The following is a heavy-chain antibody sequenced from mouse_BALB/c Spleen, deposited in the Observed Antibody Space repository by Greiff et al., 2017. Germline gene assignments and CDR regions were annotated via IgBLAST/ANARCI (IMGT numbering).Heavy chain of an antibody. Sequence: VQLVESGPGLVAPSQSLSITCTVSGFSLTDYGVSWIRQPPGKGLEWLGVIWGGGSTYYNSALKSRLSISKDNSKSQVFLKMNSLQTDDTAMYYCAKHNYYGSSYYAMDYWGQGTSVTVSS. V-gene: IGHV2-6-5*01. CDR3: AKHNYYGSSYYAMDY. CDR2: IWGGGST. J-gene: IGHJ4*01. CDR1: GFSLTDYG. D-gene: IGHD1-1*01.